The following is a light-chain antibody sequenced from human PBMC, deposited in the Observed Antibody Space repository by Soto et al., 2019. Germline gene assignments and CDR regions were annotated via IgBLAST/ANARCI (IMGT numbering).Light chain of an antibody. CDR3: SSMTSTTAVV. Sequence: QSALTQPASVSGSPGQSITISCTGTSSDVGGFNYVSWYQQHPGKAPKVMISEVSKRPSGVSNRFSGSKSGNTASLTISGLQAEDEADYYCSSMTSTTAVVFGGGTKLTVL. V-gene: IGLV2-14*01. CDR2: EVS. J-gene: IGLJ2*01. CDR1: SSDVGGFNY.